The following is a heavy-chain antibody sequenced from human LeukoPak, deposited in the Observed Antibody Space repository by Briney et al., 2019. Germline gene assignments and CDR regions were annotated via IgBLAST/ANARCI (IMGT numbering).Heavy chain of an antibody. CDR2: INHSGST. D-gene: IGHD3-9*01. CDR1: GGSFSGYY. J-gene: IGHJ5*02. V-gene: IGHV4-34*01. CDR3: ARDLLRYYNWFDP. Sequence: SETLSLTCAVYGGSFSGYYWSWIRQPPGKGLEWIGEINHSGSTNYNPSLKSRVTISVDTSKNQFSLKLSSVTAADTGVYYCARDLLRYYNWFDPWGQGTLVTVSS.